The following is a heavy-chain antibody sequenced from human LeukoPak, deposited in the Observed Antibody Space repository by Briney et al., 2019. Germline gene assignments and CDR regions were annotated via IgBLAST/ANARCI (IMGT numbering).Heavy chain of an antibody. CDR2: IYYSGST. D-gene: IGHD3-10*01. CDR3: ARGSPMVRGVIYYYYYMDV. V-gene: IGHV4-59*01. CDR1: GGSISSYY. Sequence: SVTLSLTCTVSGGSISSYYWSWIRQPPGQGLEWIGYIYYSGSTNYNPSLKSRVTISVDTSKNQFSLKLSSVTAADTAVYYCARGSPMVRGVIYYYYYMDVWGKGTTVTISS. J-gene: IGHJ6*03.